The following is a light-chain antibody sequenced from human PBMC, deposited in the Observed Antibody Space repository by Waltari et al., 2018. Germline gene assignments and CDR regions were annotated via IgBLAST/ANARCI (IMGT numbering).Light chain of an antibody. V-gene: IGKV3-15*01. CDR3: QQYNNWSYT. J-gene: IGKJ2*01. Sequence: IVSTQSPTTVTVPTAYRATLTSRASQSFSTYLAWYQQKPGQAPRLLIYGASTMESGIPSSFSGSGSGTEFTLTISSLQSEDFAVYYCQQYNNWSYTFGEGTRLEIK. CDR1: QSFSTY. CDR2: GAS.